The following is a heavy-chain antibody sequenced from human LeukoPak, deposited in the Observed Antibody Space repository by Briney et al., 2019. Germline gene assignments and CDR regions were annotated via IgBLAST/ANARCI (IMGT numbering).Heavy chain of an antibody. V-gene: IGHV4-34*01. CDR1: GGSFSGYY. J-gene: IGHJ3*02. CDR2: INHSGST. Sequence: SETLSLTCAVYGGSFSGYYWSWIRQPPGKGLEWIGEINHSGSTNYNPSLKSRVTISVDTSKNQFSLKLSSVTAADTAVYYCAGYSSSWYSGAFDIWGQGTMVTVSS. D-gene: IGHD6-13*01. CDR3: AGYSSSWYSGAFDI.